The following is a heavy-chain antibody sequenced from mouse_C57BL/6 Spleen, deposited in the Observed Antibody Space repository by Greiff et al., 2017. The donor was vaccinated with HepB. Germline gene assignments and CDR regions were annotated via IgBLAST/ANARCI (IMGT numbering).Heavy chain of an antibody. V-gene: IGHV7-3*01. CDR2: IRNKANGYTT. J-gene: IGHJ4*01. CDR3: PRYSLLYAMDY. CDR1: GFTFTDYY. Sequence: EVQVVESGGGLVQPGGSLSLSCAASGFTFTDYYMSWVRQPPGKALEWLGFIRNKANGYTTEYSATVKGRFTISRDNSQSILYLQMNALRAEGSATYYCPRYSLLYAMDYWGQGTSVTVSS.